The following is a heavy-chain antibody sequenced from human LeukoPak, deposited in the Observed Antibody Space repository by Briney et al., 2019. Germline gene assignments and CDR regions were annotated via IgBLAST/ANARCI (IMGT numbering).Heavy chain of an antibody. D-gene: IGHD3-9*01. CDR1: GYTFTGSY. V-gene: IGHV1-2*02. CDR3: ARVSDILTGYKT. CDR2: INPNSGGT. Sequence: GASVKVSCKASGYTFTGSYIHWVRQAPGQGLEWMGWINPNSGGTNYAQNFQGRVTMTRDTSISTAYMDLSRLRSDDTAVYYCARVSDILTGYKTWGQGTLVTVSS. J-gene: IGHJ5*02.